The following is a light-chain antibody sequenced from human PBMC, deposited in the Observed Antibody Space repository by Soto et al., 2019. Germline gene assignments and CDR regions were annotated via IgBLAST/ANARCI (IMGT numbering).Light chain of an antibody. V-gene: IGKV1-33*01. CDR3: QQYENVPIT. CDR1: QDIATN. J-gene: IGKJ5*01. CDR2: DAS. Sequence: DIRMTQPPSSLSASVGDRVTIPCQASQDIATNLNWYQQKPGKAPKLLIYDASGLATGAPSRFRGSGSGTDFTLTINSLQPEDIATYYCQQYENVPITFGQGTRLEIK.